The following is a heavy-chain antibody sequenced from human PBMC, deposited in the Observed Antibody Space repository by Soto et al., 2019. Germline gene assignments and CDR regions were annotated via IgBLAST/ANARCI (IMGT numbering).Heavy chain of an antibody. CDR1: GYTFTSYG. Sequence: GASVKVSCKASGYTFTSYGISWVRQAPGQGLEWMGWISAYNGNTNYAQKLQGRVTMTTDTSTSTAYMELRSLRSDDTAVYYCARDGSSSWDSYYYYGMDVWGQETTVTVSS. D-gene: IGHD6-13*01. CDR3: ARDGSSSWDSYYYYGMDV. V-gene: IGHV1-18*01. J-gene: IGHJ6*02. CDR2: ISAYNGNT.